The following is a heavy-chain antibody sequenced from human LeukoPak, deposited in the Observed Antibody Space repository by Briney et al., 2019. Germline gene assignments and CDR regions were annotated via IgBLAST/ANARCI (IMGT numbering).Heavy chain of an antibody. CDR2: MNPNSGNT. CDR1: GYTFTSYD. CDR3: ARAGWYSSSWWPIAVAGPGDY. Sequence: ASVRVSCKASGYTFTSYDINWVRQAPGQGLEWMGWMNPNSGNTDYAQKFQGRVTMTRNTSISTAYMEMSSLRAEDTAVYYCARAGWYSSSWWPIAVAGPGDYWGQGTLVTVSS. V-gene: IGHV1-8*01. J-gene: IGHJ4*02. D-gene: IGHD6-13*01.